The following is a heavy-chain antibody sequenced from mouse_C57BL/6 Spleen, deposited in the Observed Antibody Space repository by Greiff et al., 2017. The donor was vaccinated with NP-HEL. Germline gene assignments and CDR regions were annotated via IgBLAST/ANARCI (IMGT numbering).Heavy chain of an antibody. Sequence: QVQLKQSGAELVRPGTSVKVSCKASGYAFTNYLIEWVKQRPGQGLEWIGVINPGSGGTNYNEKFKGKATLTADKSSSTAYMQLSSLTSEDSAVYFCARGDYGNWDFDDWGQGTTLTVSS. J-gene: IGHJ2*01. D-gene: IGHD2-1*01. CDR3: ARGDYGNWDFDD. V-gene: IGHV1-54*01. CDR1: GYAFTNYL. CDR2: INPGSGGT.